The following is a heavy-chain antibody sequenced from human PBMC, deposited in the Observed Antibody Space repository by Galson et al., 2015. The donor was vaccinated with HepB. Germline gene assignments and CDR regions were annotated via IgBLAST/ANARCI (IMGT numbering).Heavy chain of an antibody. CDR1: GFTFSNYG. Sequence: SLRLSCAASGFTFSNYGMHWVRQAPGKGLEWVAFIGYDGSKKYYAGSVKGRFTISRDNSKNTLYLQMNSLRAGDTAVYYCAKDASNYYIHYWAQGTLVTISS. CDR2: IGYDGSKK. D-gene: IGHD4-11*01. CDR3: AKDASNYYIHY. J-gene: IGHJ4*02. V-gene: IGHV3-30*02.